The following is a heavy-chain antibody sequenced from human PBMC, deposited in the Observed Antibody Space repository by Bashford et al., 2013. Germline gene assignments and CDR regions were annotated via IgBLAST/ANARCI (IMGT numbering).Heavy chain of an antibody. D-gene: IGHD1-26*01. CDR2: IYYSGST. Sequence: SETLSLTCTVSGDSITDYYWSWIRQPPGKGLEWIGYIYYSGSTNYNPSLKSRVTISVDTSKNQFFLKLSSVTAADAAVYYCAKSYSGSYHSPFDYWGQGTLVTVSS. CDR3: AKSYSGSYHSPFDY. CDR1: GDSITDYY. V-gene: IGHV4-59*01. J-gene: IGHJ4*02.